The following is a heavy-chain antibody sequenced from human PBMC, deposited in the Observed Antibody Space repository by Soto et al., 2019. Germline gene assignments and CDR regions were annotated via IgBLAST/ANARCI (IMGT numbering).Heavy chain of an antibody. D-gene: IGHD2-15*01. J-gene: IGHJ3*02. CDR3: ARAYSDAFDI. V-gene: IGHV3-11*01. Sequence: VGSLRLSCAASGFTFSDYYMTWIRQAPGKGLEWVSYISSSGTGIYYPDSVKGRFTISRDNAKKSLYLQMSSLRAEDTAVYYCARAYSDAFDIWGQGTMVTV. CDR1: GFTFSDYY. CDR2: ISSSGTGI.